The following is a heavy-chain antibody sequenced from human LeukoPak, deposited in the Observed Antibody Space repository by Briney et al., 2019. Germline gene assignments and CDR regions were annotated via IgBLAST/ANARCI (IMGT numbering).Heavy chain of an antibody. CDR2: IYARGST. D-gene: IGHD1-1*01. V-gene: IGHV4-4*09. Sequence: SETLSLTCTVSGDSVTNYDWSWIRQAPGKGLEWIGNIYARGSTTYSPSLKSRVTISVDTSKNEFSLKLSYVTAADTAVYYCARSDWMRWFDPWGLGTLVTVSS. CDR3: ARSDWMRWFDP. CDR1: GDSVTNYD. J-gene: IGHJ5*02.